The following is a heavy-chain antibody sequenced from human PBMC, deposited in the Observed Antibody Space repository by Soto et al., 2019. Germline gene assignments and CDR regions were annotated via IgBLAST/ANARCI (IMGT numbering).Heavy chain of an antibody. V-gene: IGHV4-30-4*01. CDR1: GDSISSADYY. J-gene: IGHJ6*02. CDR2: IFYSGTT. CDR3: ARDLWVEPELYYYGMDV. D-gene: IGHD1-1*01. Sequence: PSETLSLTCTGSGDSISSADYYWSWIRQTPGKGLEWIGHIFYSGTTYYNPSLKSRLTISVDTSKNHFSLRLTSVTAADTAVYYCARDLWVEPELYYYGMDVWGQGTTVTV.